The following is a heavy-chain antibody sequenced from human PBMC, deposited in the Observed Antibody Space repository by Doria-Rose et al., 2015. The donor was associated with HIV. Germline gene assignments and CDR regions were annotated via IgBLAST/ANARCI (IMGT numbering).Heavy chain of an antibody. D-gene: IGHD6-13*01. J-gene: IGHJ4*02. V-gene: IGHV1-3*01. Sequence: IHCVRQAPGQRLEWMGWLNVGNGDTRYSRKFQDRVTITSDTSANTGYMALSSLRSEDTAVYYCARIHSLSSSSLGHWGQGTLVTVSS. CDR3: ARIHSLSSSSLGH. CDR2: LNVGNGDT.